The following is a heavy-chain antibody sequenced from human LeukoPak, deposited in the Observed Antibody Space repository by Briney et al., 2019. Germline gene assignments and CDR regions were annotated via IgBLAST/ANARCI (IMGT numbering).Heavy chain of an antibody. CDR2: ISSSSSYI. D-gene: IGHD2-15*01. CDR1: GFTFISYS. CDR3: AREVRSEDYDAFDI. Sequence: GGSLRLSCAASGFTFISYSMNWVRQAPGKGLEWVSSISSSSSYIYYADSVKGRFTISRDNAKDSLYLQMNSLRAEDTAVYYCAREVRSEDYDAFDIWGQGTMVTVSS. V-gene: IGHV3-21*01. J-gene: IGHJ3*02.